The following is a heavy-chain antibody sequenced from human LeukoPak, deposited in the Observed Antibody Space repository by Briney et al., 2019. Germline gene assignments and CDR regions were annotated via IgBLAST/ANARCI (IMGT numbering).Heavy chain of an antibody. V-gene: IGHV1-69*04. CDR3: ARGPSDYCSGGSCYKVGFDY. D-gene: IGHD2-15*01. CDR2: IIPILGIV. J-gene: IGHJ4*02. Sequence: SSVKVTCKASGGTFSSYAISWVRQPPGQGLEWMGRIIPILGIVNYAQKFQGRVTITADKSTTTAYMELRSLRSEDTAVYYCARGPSDYCSGGSCYKVGFDYWGQGTLVTVSS. CDR1: GGTFSSYA.